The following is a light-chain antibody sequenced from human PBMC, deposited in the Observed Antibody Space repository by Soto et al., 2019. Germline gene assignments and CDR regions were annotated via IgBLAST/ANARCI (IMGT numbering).Light chain of an antibody. CDR3: QQLNSYLPIT. CDR2: AAS. CDR1: QGIRSY. Sequence: DIQMTQSPSSLSASVGDTVTITCRASQGIRSYLAWYQQKPGKAPKLLIYAASTLQSGVPSRFSGSGSGTDFTLTISSLQPEDFATYYCQQLNSYLPITFGQGTRLEIK. J-gene: IGKJ5*01. V-gene: IGKV1-9*01.